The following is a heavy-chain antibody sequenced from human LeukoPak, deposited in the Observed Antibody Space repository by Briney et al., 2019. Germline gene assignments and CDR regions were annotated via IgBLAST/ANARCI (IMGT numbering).Heavy chain of an antibody. J-gene: IGHJ6*03. CDR1: GFTFSSYA. CDR2: INQDGSEK. V-gene: IGHV3-7*01. D-gene: IGHD3-3*01. CDR3: ARDQGFSYYFYYMDV. Sequence: GGSLRLSCAASGFTFSSYAMHWVRQAPGKGLEWVANINQDGSEKYYVDSVKGRFTISRDNAKNSLYLQMNSLRAEDTAVYYCARDQGFSYYFYYMDVWGKGTTVTVSS.